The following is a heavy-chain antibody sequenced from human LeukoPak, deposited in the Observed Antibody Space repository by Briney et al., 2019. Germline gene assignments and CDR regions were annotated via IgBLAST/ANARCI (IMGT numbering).Heavy chain of an antibody. V-gene: IGHV3-11*01. CDR3: ARYDSSGAADY. CDR2: INSSGSTI. J-gene: IGHJ4*02. Sequence: GGSLRLSCAASGFTFSDYYMSWIRQAPGKGLDWVSYINSSGSTIYYADPVKGRFTISRDNAKNSLYLQMNSLRAEDTAVYYCARYDSSGAADYWGQGTLVTVSS. CDR1: GFTFSDYY. D-gene: IGHD3-22*01.